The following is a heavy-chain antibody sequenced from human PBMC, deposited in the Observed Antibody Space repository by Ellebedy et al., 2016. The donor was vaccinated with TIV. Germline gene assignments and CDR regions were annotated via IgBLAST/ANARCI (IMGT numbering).Heavy chain of an antibody. J-gene: IGHJ4*02. D-gene: IGHD2-2*01. CDR3: ARSLGSRTLRFDY. Sequence: GSLRLSXTVSGGSISSSSYYWGWIRQPPGKGLEWIGDVDHGGRTNYKPSLKSRVTISVDTSKNQFSLKLSSVTAADTAVYYCARSLGSRTLRFDYWGQGTLVTVSS. V-gene: IGHV4-39*07. CDR2: VDHGGRT. CDR1: GGSISSSSYY.